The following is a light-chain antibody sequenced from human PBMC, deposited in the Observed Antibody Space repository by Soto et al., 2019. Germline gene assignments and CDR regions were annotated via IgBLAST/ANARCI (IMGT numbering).Light chain of an antibody. CDR1: SSDVGGYNY. CDR2: EVS. J-gene: IGLJ1*01. Sequence: QSVLTQPPSASGSPGQSVTISCTGTSSDVGGYNYVSWYQHHPGKAPKLMIYEVSKRPSGVPDRFSGSKSGNTASLTVSGLQAEDEADYYCSSYGGSNNFPYVFGTGTKLTVL. V-gene: IGLV2-8*01. CDR3: SSYGGSNNFPYV.